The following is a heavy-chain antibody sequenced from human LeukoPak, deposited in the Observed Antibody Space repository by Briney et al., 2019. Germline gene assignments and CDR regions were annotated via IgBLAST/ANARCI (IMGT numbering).Heavy chain of an antibody. CDR1: GGTFSSYA. Sequence: ASVKVSCKASGGTFSSYAISWVRQAPGQGLEWMGWINPNSGGTNYAQKFQGRVTMTRDTSTSTVYMELSSLRSEDTAVYYCARDGGPLDYWGQGTLVTVSS. D-gene: IGHD3-10*01. J-gene: IGHJ4*02. V-gene: IGHV1-2*02. CDR2: INPNSGGT. CDR3: ARDGGPLDY.